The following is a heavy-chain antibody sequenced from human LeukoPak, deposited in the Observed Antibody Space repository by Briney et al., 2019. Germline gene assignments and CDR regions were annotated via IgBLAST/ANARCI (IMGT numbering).Heavy chain of an antibody. CDR1: GLRFRSYS. V-gene: IGHV3-48*04. Sequence: GGSLRLSCAASGLRFRSYSMNWVRQSPGKGLEWISYIGGGDRIYYADSMRGRFTISRDNANNSVYLQMNSLRVEDTAVYYCVRGGQGRDDYFDYWGQGTLATVSS. CDR3: VRGGQGRDDYFDY. CDR2: IGGGDRI. J-gene: IGHJ4*02.